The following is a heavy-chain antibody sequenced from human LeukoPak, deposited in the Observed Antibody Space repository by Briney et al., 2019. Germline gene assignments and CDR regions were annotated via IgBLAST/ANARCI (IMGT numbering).Heavy chain of an antibody. V-gene: IGHV3-30*18. J-gene: IGHJ4*02. CDR1: GFTFSSYG. D-gene: IGHD1-26*01. Sequence: GGSLRLSCVASGFTFSSYGMHWVRQAPGEGPEWVAFISYDGSNKHYADSVKGRFTISRDNSKNTLYLQMNSLRAEDTAMYYCAKGVGATRIFDYWGQGTLVTVSS. CDR2: ISYDGSNK. CDR3: AKGVGATRIFDY.